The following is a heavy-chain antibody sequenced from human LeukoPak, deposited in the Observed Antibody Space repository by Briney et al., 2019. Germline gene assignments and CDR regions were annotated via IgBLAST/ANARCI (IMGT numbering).Heavy chain of an antibody. CDR1: GYSFTGYY. D-gene: IGHD4-17*01. V-gene: IGHV1-2*02. J-gene: IGHJ5*02. CDR3: ARGFTGGRANGEDWFDP. CDR2: INPNSDYT. Sequence: ASVKVSCKTSGYSFTGYYIHWVRQVPGQGLEWMGWINPNSDYTKYAQNFQGRVTMTRDTSISTAYMELSSLRSDDTAVYYCARGFTGGRANGEDWFDPWGHGTLVTVSS.